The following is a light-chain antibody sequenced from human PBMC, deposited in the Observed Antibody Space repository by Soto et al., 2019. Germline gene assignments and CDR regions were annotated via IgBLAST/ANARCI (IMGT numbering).Light chain of an antibody. CDR2: AAS. CDR1: QSISKY. CDR3: LQSYTSLFT. Sequence: DIPMTQSPSSLSASVGDRVTITCRASQSISKYLNWYQQKPGRAPKLLIYAASSLQGGFPSRFSGSGSGTDFTLTITDLQPEDFETYYCLQSYTSLFTFGPGTKVDIK. J-gene: IGKJ3*01. V-gene: IGKV1-39*01.